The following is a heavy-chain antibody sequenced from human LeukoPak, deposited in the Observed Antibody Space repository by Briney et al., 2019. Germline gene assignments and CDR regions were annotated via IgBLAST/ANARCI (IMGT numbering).Heavy chain of an antibody. D-gene: IGHD6-19*01. J-gene: IGHJ6*02. V-gene: IGHV5-51*01. Sequence: GESLKISCKASGYSFTTYWIGWVRQMPGKGLEWMGIIYPADSTAHYSPSFQGQVTISADKSISTAYLQWSSLKASDTAMYYCASASENGMDVWGQGTTVTVSS. CDR3: ASASENGMDV. CDR2: IYPADSTA. CDR1: GYSFTTYW.